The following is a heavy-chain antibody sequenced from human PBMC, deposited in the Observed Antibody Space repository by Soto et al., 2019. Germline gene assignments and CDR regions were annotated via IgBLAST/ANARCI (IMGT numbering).Heavy chain of an antibody. D-gene: IGHD2-21*02. Sequence: QAQLQQWGTGLLKPSETLSLTCAVYGGSLSGNYWGWIRQPPGKGLEWIGKTHHSGSTAYNPSLKSRVTISVDTSRNQFSLKLNSVTAADTAVYYCARTTAAIHLNYWSQGALVTVSS. CDR3: ARTTAAIHLNY. CDR1: GGSLSGNY. V-gene: IGHV4-34*01. CDR2: THHSGST. J-gene: IGHJ4*02.